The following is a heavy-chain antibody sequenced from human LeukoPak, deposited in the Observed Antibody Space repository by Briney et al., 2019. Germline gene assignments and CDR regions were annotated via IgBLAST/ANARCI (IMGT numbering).Heavy chain of an antibody. CDR3: ARAGDGYHFDY. D-gene: IGHD2-21*01. V-gene: IGHV4-31*03. CDR1: GGSISSGVYY. CDR2: IYYSGST. Sequence: SQTLSLTCTVSGGSISSGVYYWSWIRQHPGKGLEWIGYIYYSGSTYYNPSLQSRLTISVDTSKNQFSLKLNSVTAADTAVYYCARAGDGYHFDYRGQGTLVTVSS. J-gene: IGHJ4*02.